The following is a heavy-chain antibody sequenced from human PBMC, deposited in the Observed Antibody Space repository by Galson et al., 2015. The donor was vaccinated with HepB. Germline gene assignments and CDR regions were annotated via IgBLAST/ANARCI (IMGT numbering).Heavy chain of an antibody. Sequence: SLRLSCAASGFTFSSYSMNWVRQAPGKGLEWVANIKQDGSEKYYVDSVKGRFTISRDNAKNSLYLQMNSLRAEDTAVYYCASRGYYGSGSSYYYYGMDVWGQGTTVTVSS. CDR3: ASRGYYGSGSSYYYYGMDV. J-gene: IGHJ6*02. V-gene: IGHV3-7*03. CDR2: IKQDGSEK. CDR1: GFTFSSYS. D-gene: IGHD3-10*01.